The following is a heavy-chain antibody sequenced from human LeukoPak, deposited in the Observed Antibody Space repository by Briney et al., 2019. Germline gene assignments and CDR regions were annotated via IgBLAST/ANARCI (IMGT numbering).Heavy chain of an antibody. CDR3: ARHRGSSWTYNWFDP. CDR1: GYSFTSYW. D-gene: IGHD6-13*01. Sequence: PGESLKISCKGSGYSFTSYWIGWVRQMPGKGLEWMGIIYPGDSDTRYSPSFQGQVTISADKSISTAYLQWSSLKASDTAMYYCARHRGSSWTYNWFDPWGQGTLVTVSS. CDR2: IYPGDSDT. V-gene: IGHV5-51*01. J-gene: IGHJ5*02.